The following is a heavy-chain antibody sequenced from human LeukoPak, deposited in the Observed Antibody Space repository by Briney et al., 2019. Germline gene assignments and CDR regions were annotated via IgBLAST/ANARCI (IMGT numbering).Heavy chain of an antibody. J-gene: IGHJ6*03. CDR3: ARVFDYGDPGYYMDV. V-gene: IGHV1-18*01. CDR1: GYTFTSYG. CDR2: ISAYNGNT. D-gene: IGHD4-17*01. Sequence: ASVKVSCKASGYTFTSYGTSWVRQAPGQGLEWMGWISAYNGNTNYAQKLQGRDTMTTDTSTSTAYMELRSLRSDDTAVYYCARVFDYGDPGYYMDVWGKGTTVTVSS.